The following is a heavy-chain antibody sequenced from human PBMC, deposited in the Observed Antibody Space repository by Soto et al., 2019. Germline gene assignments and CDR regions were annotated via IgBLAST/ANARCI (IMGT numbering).Heavy chain of an antibody. CDR3: AKERPGGATAFDI. CDR1: GGTFSSYA. D-gene: IGHD1-26*01. J-gene: IGHJ3*02. Sequence: VSCKASGGTFSSYAISRVRQAPGQGLEWMGGIIPIFGTANYAQKFQGRVTITADESTSTAYMELSSLRSEDTAVYYCAKERPGGATAFDIWGQGTMVTVSS. CDR2: IIPIFGTA. V-gene: IGHV1-69*01.